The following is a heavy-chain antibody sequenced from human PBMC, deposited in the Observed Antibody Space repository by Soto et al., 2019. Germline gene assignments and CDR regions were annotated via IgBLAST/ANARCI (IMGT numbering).Heavy chain of an antibody. CDR3: AREQGGGPMPVAYYYYYGMDV. CDR2: IIPIFGTA. D-gene: IGHD6-19*01. Sequence: SVKVSCKASGGTFSSYAIGWVRQAPGQGLEWMGGIIPIFGTANYAQKFQGRVTITADESTSTAYMELSSLRSEDTAVYYCAREQGGGPMPVAYYYYYGMDVWGQGTTVTVSS. CDR1: GGTFSSYA. J-gene: IGHJ6*02. V-gene: IGHV1-69*13.